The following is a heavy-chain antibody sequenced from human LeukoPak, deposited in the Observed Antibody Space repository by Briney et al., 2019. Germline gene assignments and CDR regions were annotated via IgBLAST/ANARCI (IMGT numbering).Heavy chain of an antibody. CDR3: ARHDQQLYYFDY. D-gene: IGHD6-13*01. CDR1: GGSISSYY. J-gene: IGHJ4*02. Sequence: PSETLSLTCTGSGGSISSYYWSWIRQPPGKGLEWIGYIYHSGSTNYSPSLKSRVTISVDTSKNQFSLKLSSVTAADTAVYYCARHDQQLYYFDYWGQGTLVTVSS. CDR2: IYHSGST. V-gene: IGHV4-59*08.